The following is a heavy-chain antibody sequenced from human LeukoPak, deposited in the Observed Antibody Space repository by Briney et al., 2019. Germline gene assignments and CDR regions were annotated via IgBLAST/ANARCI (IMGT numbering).Heavy chain of an antibody. CDR2: ISGAGFST. J-gene: IGHJ4*02. D-gene: IGHD3-22*01. V-gene: IGHV3-23*01. Sequence: GGSLRLSCTASGFTFSNFAIIWVRQAPGKGLEWVSSISGAGFSTYYAASVKGRFTISRDNSKNTLYLQMYSLRADDTAVYYCARAEYDSSLGFAYWGQGTLVTVSS. CDR3: ARAEYDSSLGFAY. CDR1: GFTFSNFA.